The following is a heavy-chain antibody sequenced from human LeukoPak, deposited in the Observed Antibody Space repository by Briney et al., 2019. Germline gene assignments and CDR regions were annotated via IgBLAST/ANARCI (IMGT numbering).Heavy chain of an antibody. Sequence: GGSLRLSCAASGFTFSSYGMSWVRQAPGKGLEWVSAISGSGGSTYYADSVKGRFTISRDNSKNTLYLQMNSLRAEDTAVYYCARDGTKYYYYYYMDVWGKGTTVTVSS. CDR3: ARDGTKYYYYYYMDV. V-gene: IGHV3-23*01. D-gene: IGHD2-8*01. CDR1: GFTFSSYG. CDR2: ISGSGGST. J-gene: IGHJ6*03.